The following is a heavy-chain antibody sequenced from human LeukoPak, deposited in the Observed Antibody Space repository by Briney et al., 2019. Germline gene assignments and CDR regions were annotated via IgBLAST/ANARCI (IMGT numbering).Heavy chain of an antibody. Sequence: PSETLSLTCTVSGGSISSYYWSWIRQPPGKGLEWIGYIYYSGSTNYNPSLKSRVTISVDTSKNQFSLKLSSVTAADTAVYYCAGNYDFWSGPRPWGFDPRGQGTLVTVSS. V-gene: IGHV4-59*01. CDR2: IYYSGST. CDR3: AGNYDFWSGPRPWGFDP. D-gene: IGHD3-3*01. J-gene: IGHJ5*02. CDR1: GGSISSYY.